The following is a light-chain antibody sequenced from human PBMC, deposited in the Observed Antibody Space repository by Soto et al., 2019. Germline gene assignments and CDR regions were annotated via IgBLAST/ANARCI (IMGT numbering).Light chain of an antibody. V-gene: IGKV1-39*01. J-gene: IGKJ2*01. CDR3: QQSYSIPQT. Sequence: DIQMTQSPSSLSASVGDRVTITCRASQSVSSYLNWYQQKPGKAPNLLIYAASSLQSGVPSRFSASGSGTDFTLTISSLQPEDFATYFYQQSYSIPQTFGQGTKLEIK. CDR1: QSVSSY. CDR2: AAS.